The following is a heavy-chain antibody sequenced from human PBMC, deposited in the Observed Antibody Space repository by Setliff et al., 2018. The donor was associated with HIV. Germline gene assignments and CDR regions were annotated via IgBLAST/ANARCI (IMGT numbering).Heavy chain of an antibody. Sequence: SETLSLTCSVSGGSITGYWWSWIRQPAGKGLEWIGRIYSAGWTIYNPSLESRVTMAVDTSKNQFSLSLSSMTAADTAVYYCARSIYGSGSQPLDYWGQGTPVTVSS. CDR1: GGSITGYW. CDR2: IYSAGWT. CDR3: ARSIYGSGSQPLDY. D-gene: IGHD3-10*01. J-gene: IGHJ4*02. V-gene: IGHV4-4*07.